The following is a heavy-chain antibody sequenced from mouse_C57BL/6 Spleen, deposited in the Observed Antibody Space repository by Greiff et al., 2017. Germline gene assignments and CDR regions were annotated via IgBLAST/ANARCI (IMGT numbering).Heavy chain of an antibody. CDR3: ARQASCITTVDYAIDY. CDR2: ISGGGGNT. D-gene: IGHD1-1*01. CDR1: GFTFSSYT. Sequence: EVMLVESGGGLVKPGGSLKLSCAASGFTFSSYTMSWVRQTPEKRLEWVATISGGGGNTYYPDSVEGRFTISRDNAKNTRYLQMSSLRSEDTAWYYCARQASCITTVDYAIDYWGQGTSVTVSS. V-gene: IGHV5-9*01. J-gene: IGHJ4*01.